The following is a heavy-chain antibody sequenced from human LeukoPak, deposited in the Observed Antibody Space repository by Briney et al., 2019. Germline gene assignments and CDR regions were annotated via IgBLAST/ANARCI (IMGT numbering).Heavy chain of an antibody. Sequence: ASVKVSCKASGYTFTGSYMHWVRQAPGQGLEWMGWINPNSGGTNYAQKFQGRVTMTRDTSISTAYMELSRLRSDDTAVYYCASGLYYYDSSGYLPDYWGQGTLVTVSS. CDR1: GYTFTGSY. D-gene: IGHD3-22*01. V-gene: IGHV1-2*02. CDR2: INPNSGGT. CDR3: ASGLYYYDSSGYLPDY. J-gene: IGHJ4*02.